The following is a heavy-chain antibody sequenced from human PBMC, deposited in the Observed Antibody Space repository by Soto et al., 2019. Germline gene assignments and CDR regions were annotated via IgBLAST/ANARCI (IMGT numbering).Heavy chain of an antibody. V-gene: IGHV3-11*01. CDR2: ISSSGSNI. Sequence: PGGSLRLSCAASGFTFSDYYMSWIRQAPGKGLEWVSYISSSGSNIYYADSVKGRFTISRDNAKNSLYLQMNSLRAEDTAVYYCARDQRPKAGTTSTYDYWGQGTLVTVSS. J-gene: IGHJ4*02. D-gene: IGHD1-1*01. CDR1: GFTFSDYY. CDR3: ARDQRPKAGTTSTYDY.